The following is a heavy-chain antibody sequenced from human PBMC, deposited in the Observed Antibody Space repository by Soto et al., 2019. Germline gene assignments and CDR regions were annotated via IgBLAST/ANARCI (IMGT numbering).Heavy chain of an antibody. J-gene: IGHJ6*01. CDR3: ARGGAMAGVGAQTEYCHGLDF. Sequence: SSVKRACKASGDTYSDYVCRCCLHAPEQGPEWMGGIIPIFGTPTYAQKFPARLTITADESTSTAYMELSSLRSDDTAVYYCARGGAMAGVGAQTEYCHGLDFWAEPHRVTV. V-gene: IGHV1-69*13. D-gene: IGHD5-18*01. CDR1: GDTYSDYV. CDR2: IIPIFGTP.